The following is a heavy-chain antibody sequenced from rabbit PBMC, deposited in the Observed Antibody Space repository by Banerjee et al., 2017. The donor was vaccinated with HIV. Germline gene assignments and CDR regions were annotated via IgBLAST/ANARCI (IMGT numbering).Heavy chain of an antibody. CDR3: AREGDYDDYGDYYFNL. V-gene: IGHV1S40*01. D-gene: IGHD2-1*01. CDR2: INAGSSGRT. CDR1: GFSLSRRDY. J-gene: IGHJ4*01. Sequence: QSLEESGGDLVKPGASLTLTCTASGFSLSRRDYMCWVRQAPGKGLEWIACINAGSSGRTYYASWAKGRFTISKTSSTTVTLQMTSLTAADTATYFCAREGDYDDYGDYYFNLWGPGTLVTVS.